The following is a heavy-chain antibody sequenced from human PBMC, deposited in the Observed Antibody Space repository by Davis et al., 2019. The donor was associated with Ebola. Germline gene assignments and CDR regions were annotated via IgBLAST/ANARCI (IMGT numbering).Heavy chain of an antibody. V-gene: IGHV1-2*02. D-gene: IGHD6-19*01. J-gene: IGHJ3*02. Sequence: ASVKVSCKASGYSFTGYYMHWVRQAPGQGLEWMGWINPNSGGTRYAQVFQGRVTMTSDTSISTVYMELTTLRSDDTAVYYCARGSPSGAGGRDASAIWGQGTLVTVSS. CDR1: GYSFTGYY. CDR3: ARGSPSGAGGRDASAI. CDR2: INPNSGGT.